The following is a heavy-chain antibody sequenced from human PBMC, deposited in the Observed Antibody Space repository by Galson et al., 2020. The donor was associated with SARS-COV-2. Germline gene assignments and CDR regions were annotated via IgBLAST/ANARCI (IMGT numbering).Heavy chain of an antibody. CDR2: ITHSGSA. V-gene: IGHV4-34*01. CDR3: ARGRPSSDGSGSYFLYYYYYGMDV. CDR1: GGSFSGYY. Sequence: ETSETLSLTCAVYGGSFSGYYWSWVRQPPGKGLEWLGEITHSGSATYNPSLESRLTISIDASKNQFSLKVTSVTATDSAIYYCARGRPSSDGSGSYFLYYYYYGMDVWGHGTTVTVSS. J-gene: IGHJ6*02. D-gene: IGHD3-10*01.